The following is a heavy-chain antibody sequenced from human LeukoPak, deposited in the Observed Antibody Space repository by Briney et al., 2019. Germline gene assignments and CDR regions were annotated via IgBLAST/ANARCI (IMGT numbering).Heavy chain of an antibody. Sequence: GGSLRLSCAASGFTFSSYSMNWVRQAPGKGLEWVSYISSSSSTIYYADSVKGRFTISRDNAKNSLYLQMNSLRAEDTAVYYCARSELSGSYYNLGDAFDIWGQGTMVTVSS. V-gene: IGHV3-48*04. D-gene: IGHD3-10*01. CDR2: ISSSSSTI. CDR3: ARSELSGSYYNLGDAFDI. J-gene: IGHJ3*02. CDR1: GFTFSSYS.